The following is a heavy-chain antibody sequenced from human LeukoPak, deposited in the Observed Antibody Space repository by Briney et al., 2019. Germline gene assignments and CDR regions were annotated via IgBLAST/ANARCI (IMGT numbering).Heavy chain of an antibody. J-gene: IGHJ5*02. CDR1: GGTFSTYP. CDR2: RIAVFPAP. CDR3: AGSDA. Sequence: ASVKVSCKASGGTFSTYPINWVRQAPGQGLEWMGGRIAVFPAPNYAQKFQGRITVTTDESTATAYMELSSLRSDDTAVYYCAGSDAWGQGTLVTVSS. V-gene: IGHV1-69*05.